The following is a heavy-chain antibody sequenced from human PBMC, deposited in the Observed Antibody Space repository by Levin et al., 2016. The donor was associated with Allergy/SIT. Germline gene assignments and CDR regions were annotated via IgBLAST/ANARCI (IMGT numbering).Heavy chain of an antibody. Sequence: GESLKISCAVSGLIFRNYRMHWVRQVPGKGLVWVSWISGDGGDTRYADSVRGRFTISRDNAKNTLFLQMNSLRGEDTAVYYCARDTNGLAYWGQGTLVTVSS. V-gene: IGHV3-74*01. J-gene: IGHJ4*02. CDR3: ARDTNGLAY. CDR1: GLIFRNYR. D-gene: IGHD1-1*01. CDR2: ISGDGGDT.